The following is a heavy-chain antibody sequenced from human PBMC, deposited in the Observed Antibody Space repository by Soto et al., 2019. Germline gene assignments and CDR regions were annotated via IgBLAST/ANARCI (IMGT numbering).Heavy chain of an antibody. J-gene: IGHJ4*02. V-gene: IGHV4-39*01. CDR2: IYYSGTT. Sequence: PSETLSLTCTVSGDSITSNSYFWAWIRQPPGKGLEWIGSIYYSGTTYYNPSLKSRVTISVDRSKNQFSLKLSSVTAADTAVYYWARHFPLDHLAYGGQGALVTVPS. CDR3: ARHFPLDHLAY. D-gene: IGHD3-9*01. CDR1: GDSITSNSYF.